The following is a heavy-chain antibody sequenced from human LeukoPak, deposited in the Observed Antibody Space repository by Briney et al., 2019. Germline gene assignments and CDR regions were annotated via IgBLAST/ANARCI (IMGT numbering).Heavy chain of an antibody. V-gene: IGHV3-21*01. Sequence: GGSLRLSCAASGVTFSGYSMNWVRQAPGKGLGWVSSISSSSYIYYADSVRGRFTISRDNAKNSLYLQMNSLRAEETAVYYCARDRYSSGWQGGFDYWGQGTLVTVSS. CDR3: ARDRYSSGWQGGFDY. J-gene: IGHJ4*02. D-gene: IGHD6-19*01. CDR1: GVTFSGYS. CDR2: ISSSSYI.